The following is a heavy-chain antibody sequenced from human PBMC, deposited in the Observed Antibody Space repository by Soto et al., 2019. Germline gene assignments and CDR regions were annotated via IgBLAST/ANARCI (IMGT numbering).Heavy chain of an antibody. Sequence: EVQLVESGGGLVQPGGSLRLSCAASGFTFSSYWMHWVRQAPGKGLVWVSRINSDGSTISYADSVKGRFTISRDNAKNPLYLQMSSLRAEDTAVYYCARDGGRPRSFDIWGQGTMVTVSS. V-gene: IGHV3-74*01. CDR3: ARDGGRPRSFDI. D-gene: IGHD3-16*01. J-gene: IGHJ3*02. CDR1: GFTFSSYW. CDR2: INSDGSTI.